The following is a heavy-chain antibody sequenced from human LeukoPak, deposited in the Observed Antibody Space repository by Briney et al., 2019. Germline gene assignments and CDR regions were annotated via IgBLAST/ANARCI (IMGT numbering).Heavy chain of an antibody. D-gene: IGHD6-13*01. V-gene: IGHV4-34*01. CDR3: ARGGYSRGPTYFQH. CDR2: MNHSGST. Sequence: SETLSLTCAVYGGSFSGYYWSWIRQPPGKGLEWIGEMNHSGSTNYNPSLKSRVTISVDTSKNQFSLKLSSVTAADTAVYYCARGGYSRGPTYFQHWGQGTLVTVSS. CDR1: GGSFSGYY. J-gene: IGHJ1*01.